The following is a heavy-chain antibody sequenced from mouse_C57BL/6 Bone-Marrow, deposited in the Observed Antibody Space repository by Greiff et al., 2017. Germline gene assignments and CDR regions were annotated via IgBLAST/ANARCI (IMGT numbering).Heavy chain of an antibody. J-gene: IGHJ4*01. CDR3: ARCSYDYAMDY. V-gene: IGHV1-63*01. CDR1: GYTFTNYW. Sequence: QAQLQQSGAELVRPGTSVKMSCKASGYTFTNYWIGWAKQRPGHGLEWIGDIYPGGGYTNYNEKFKGKATLTADKSSSTAYMQFSSLTSEDSAIYYCARCSYDYAMDYWGQGTSVTVSS. CDR2: IYPGGGYT. D-gene: IGHD6-1*01.